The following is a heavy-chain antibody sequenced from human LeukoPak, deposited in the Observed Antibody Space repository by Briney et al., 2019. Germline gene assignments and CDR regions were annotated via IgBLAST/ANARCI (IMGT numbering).Heavy chain of an antibody. D-gene: IGHD1-14*01. CDR2: IAYDGSRA. CDR3: TRYNNDHFDY. Sequence: GSLRLSCAGSGFTFGGYGMHWFRQTPGKGLEWVAAIAYDGSRAFYADSVKGRFTISRDNSKNTMSVQMDDLGAEDTAVYYCTRYNNDHFDYWGQGTLVTISS. J-gene: IGHJ4*02. V-gene: IGHV3-33*01. CDR1: GFTFGGYG.